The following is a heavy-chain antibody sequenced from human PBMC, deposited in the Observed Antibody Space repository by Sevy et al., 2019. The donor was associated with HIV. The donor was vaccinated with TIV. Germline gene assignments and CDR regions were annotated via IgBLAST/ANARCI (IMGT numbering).Heavy chain of an antibody. Sequence: SETLSLTCSVSGGSISSYYWSWIRQPPGKGLEWIGSFYYSGKNIYSPSLKSRVTISVDTSKNQFSLKLRSVTTADTAVYYCASEGPSYYDRSGYYRFDYWAQGTLVTVSS. CDR1: GGSISSYY. D-gene: IGHD3-22*01. J-gene: IGHJ4*02. CDR3: ASEGPSYYDRSGYYRFDY. V-gene: IGHV4-59*01. CDR2: FYYSGKN.